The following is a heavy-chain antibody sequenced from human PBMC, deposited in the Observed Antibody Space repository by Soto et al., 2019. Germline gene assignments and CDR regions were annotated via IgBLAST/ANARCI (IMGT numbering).Heavy chain of an antibody. Sequence: EVQLVGSGGGLVQPGGSLRLSCAASGFTFSNYWINWVRQAPGEGLEWVANINEHGSEMHYVDSVKGRFTISRDNDKNSVYLQMNSLRAEDTAVYYCLSFWTDSWGQGSLVTVSS. V-gene: IGHV3-7*03. CDR1: GFTFSNYW. D-gene: IGHD1-1*01. CDR3: LSFWTDS. CDR2: INEHGSEM. J-gene: IGHJ4*02.